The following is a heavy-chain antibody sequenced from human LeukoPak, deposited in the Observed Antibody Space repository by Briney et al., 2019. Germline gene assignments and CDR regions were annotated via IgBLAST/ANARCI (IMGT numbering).Heavy chain of an antibody. D-gene: IGHD6-13*01. Sequence: SETLSLTCTVSGGSISSYYWSWLRQPAGKGLEWIGRIYTSGSTNYNPSLKSRVTMSVDTSKNQFSLKLSSVTAADTAVYYCARVGWAGIAAAGSWGYYFDYWGQGTLVTVSS. CDR2: IYTSGST. V-gene: IGHV4-4*07. CDR3: ARVGWAGIAAAGSWGYYFDY. CDR1: GGSISSYY. J-gene: IGHJ4*02.